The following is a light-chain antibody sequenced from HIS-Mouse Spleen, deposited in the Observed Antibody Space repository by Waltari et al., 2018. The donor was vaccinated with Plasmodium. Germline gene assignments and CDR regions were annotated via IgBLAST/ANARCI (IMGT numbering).Light chain of an antibody. CDR3: CSYAGSYTWV. CDR2: DVS. CDR1: SRDVGGYNS. Sequence: QSALTQPRSVSGSPGQSVTISCTGTSRDVGGYNSVSWYQQHPDKAPKLMIYDVSKRPSGVPDRFSGSKSGNTASLTISGLQAEDEADYYCCSYAGSYTWVFGGGTKLTVL. V-gene: IGLV2-11*01. J-gene: IGLJ3*02.